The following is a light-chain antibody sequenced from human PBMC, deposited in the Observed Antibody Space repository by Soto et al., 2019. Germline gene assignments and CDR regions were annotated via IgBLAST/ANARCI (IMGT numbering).Light chain of an antibody. CDR2: GAS. Sequence: EIVLKQSPGTLSLSPGERATLSCRASQSVSSSYLAWYQQKPGQAPRLLIYGASSRATGIPDRFSGSGSGTDFTLTISDVQPEDFAVYYCQQYKNWPQTFGQGTKV. V-gene: IGKV3-20*01. J-gene: IGKJ1*01. CDR3: QQYKNWPQT. CDR1: QSVSSSY.